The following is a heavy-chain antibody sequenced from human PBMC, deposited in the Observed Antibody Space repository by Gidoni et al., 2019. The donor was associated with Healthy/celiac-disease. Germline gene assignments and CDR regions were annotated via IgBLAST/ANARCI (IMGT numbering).Heavy chain of an antibody. CDR3: AKNVFDDFWSGYYTSWYFDL. D-gene: IGHD3-3*01. Sequence: EVQLLESGGGLVQPGGSLRLSCAASGCTFSSYAMSWVRQAPGKGLEGVSAMSGSDGSTYYADSVKGRFTISRDNSKNTLYLQMNSLRAEDTAVYYCAKNVFDDFWSGYYTSWYFDLWGRGTLVTVSS. CDR1: GCTFSSYA. CDR2: MSGSDGST. V-gene: IGHV3-23*01. J-gene: IGHJ2*01.